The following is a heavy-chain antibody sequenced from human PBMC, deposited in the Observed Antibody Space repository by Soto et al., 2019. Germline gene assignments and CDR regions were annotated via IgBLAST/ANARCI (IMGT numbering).Heavy chain of an antibody. CDR2: ISYDGSNK. J-gene: IGHJ4*02. Sequence: GGSLRLSCAASGFTFSSYAMHWVRQAPGKGLEWVAVISYDGSNKYYADSVKGRFTISRDNSKNTLYLQMNSLRAEDTAVYYWAIAYRHDIYCSGGSCYSNYFDYWGQGTLVTVAS. V-gene: IGHV3-30-3*01. D-gene: IGHD2-15*01. CDR3: AIAYRHDIYCSGGSCYSNYFDY. CDR1: GFTFSSYA.